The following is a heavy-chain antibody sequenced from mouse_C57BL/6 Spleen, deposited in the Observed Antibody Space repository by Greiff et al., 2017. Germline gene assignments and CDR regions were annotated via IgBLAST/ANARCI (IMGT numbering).Heavy chain of an antibody. CDR3: VTYSNYETWFAY. Sequence: QVQLQQSGAELVKPGASVKISCKASGYAFSSYWMNWVKQRPGKGLEWIGQIYPGDGDTNYNGKFKGKATLTADKSSSTAYMQLSSLTSEDSAVYFCVTYSNYETWFAYWGQGTLVTVSA. V-gene: IGHV1-80*01. CDR1: GYAFSSYW. D-gene: IGHD2-5*01. J-gene: IGHJ3*01. CDR2: IYPGDGDT.